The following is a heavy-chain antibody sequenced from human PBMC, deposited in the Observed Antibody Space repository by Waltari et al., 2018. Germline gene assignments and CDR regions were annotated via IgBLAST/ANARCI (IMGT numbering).Heavy chain of an antibody. J-gene: IGHJ4*02. CDR1: GGSFRGYY. V-gene: IGHV4-34*01. CDR2: IKHSGST. D-gene: IGHD6-25*01. CDR3: ARGSRRHPQCDY. Sequence: QVQLQPCGAGLLKPSETLSLTCAVYGGSFRGYYLSWIRRPPGKGLEWTGEIKHSGSTNYNPPLKSRVTISVDTSKNQFSLKRSCVTAADTAVYYCARGSRRHPQCDYWGQGTLVTVSS.